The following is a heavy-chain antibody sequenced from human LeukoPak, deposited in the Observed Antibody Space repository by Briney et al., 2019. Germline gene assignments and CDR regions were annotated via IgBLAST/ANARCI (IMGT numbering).Heavy chain of an antibody. Sequence: GGSLRLSCAASGFTFSNYWMSWVRQAPGKGLEWVANIKKDGSEIYYVDSVKGRFTISRDNAKNSLCLQMNSLRAEDTAVYYCAIGAVFHSGVFDFWGQGTLVTVSS. CDR2: IKKDGSEI. CDR1: GFTFSNYW. J-gene: IGHJ4*02. V-gene: IGHV3-7*01. D-gene: IGHD1-26*01. CDR3: AIGAVFHSGVFDF.